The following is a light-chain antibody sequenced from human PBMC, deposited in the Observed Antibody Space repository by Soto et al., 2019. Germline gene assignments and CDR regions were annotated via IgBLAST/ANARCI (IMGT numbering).Light chain of an antibody. CDR1: QNIIFY. J-gene: IGKJ2*01. Sequence: DIPMTQSPSSLSASVGDRVTITCRASQNIIFYLNWYQQKIGKPPKLLISAASNLQSGVPSRFSGSGSGTDFTLTISNLQPEDFVTYFCQQSYTTPVYSFGQGTKLEIK. CDR3: QQSYTTPVYS. CDR2: AAS. V-gene: IGKV1-39*01.